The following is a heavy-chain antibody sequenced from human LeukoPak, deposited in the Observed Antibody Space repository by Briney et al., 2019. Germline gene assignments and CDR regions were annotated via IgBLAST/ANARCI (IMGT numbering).Heavy chain of an antibody. J-gene: IGHJ4*02. CDR3: ARDGVNPYYFDY. Sequence: GRTYYRSKWYYDYPVPVKSRIIIDPDTSKNQFSLQLSSVTPEDTAVYYCARDGVNPYYFDYWGQGILVTVSS. D-gene: IGHD2-8*01. CDR2: TYYRSKWYY. V-gene: IGHV6-1*01.